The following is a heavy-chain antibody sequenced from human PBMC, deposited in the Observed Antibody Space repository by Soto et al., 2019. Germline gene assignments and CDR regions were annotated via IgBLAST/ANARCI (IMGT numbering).Heavy chain of an antibody. CDR3: ARASNSSGSSRTPSRGDY. CDR1: GGSIGSINT. Sequence: SETLSLTCVVSGGSIGSINTWTWVRQPPGQGLEWIGQINHNGNPDYNPSLKSRVTISVDTSKNQFSLKLSSVTAADTAVHYCARASNSSGSSRTPSRGDYWGQGTLVTVSS. V-gene: IGHV4-4*02. CDR2: INHNGNP. D-gene: IGHD6-19*01. J-gene: IGHJ4*02.